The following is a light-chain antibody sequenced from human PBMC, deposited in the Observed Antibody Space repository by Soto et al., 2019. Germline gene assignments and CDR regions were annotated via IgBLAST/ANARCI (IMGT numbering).Light chain of an antibody. V-gene: IGKV3D-20*02. Sequence: EIVLTQSPGTLSSSPGERATLSCRASQSVSSSYLAWYQQKPGQAPRLLISDASTRATGIPARFSGSGSGTDFTLTISSLEPEDFAVYYCQQRSNWPPTWTFGQGTKVDIK. CDR1: QSVSSSY. CDR3: QQRSNWPPTWT. CDR2: DAS. J-gene: IGKJ1*01.